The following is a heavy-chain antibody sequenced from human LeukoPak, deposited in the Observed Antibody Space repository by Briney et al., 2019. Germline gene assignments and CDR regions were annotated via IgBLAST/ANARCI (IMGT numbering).Heavy chain of an antibody. D-gene: IGHD3-22*01. J-gene: IGHJ6*02. Sequence: AGGALRVSCAAPGYTFSTYAIHWVCQTLGKRVCWVSVILQDVVEQYSADSVKGRFTISRDNAKNSLYLQMNSLRAEDTAVYYCARDQTLYYDSSGYYYRYYGMDVWGQGTTVTVSS. CDR2: LQDVVEQ. CDR3: ARDQTLYYDSSGYYYRYYGMDV. CDR1: GYTFSTYA. V-gene: IGHV3-48*03.